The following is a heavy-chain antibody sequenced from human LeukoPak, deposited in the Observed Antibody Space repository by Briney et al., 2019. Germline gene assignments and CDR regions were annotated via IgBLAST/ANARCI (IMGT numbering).Heavy chain of an antibody. CDR1: GFTVNTNY. CDR2: IYTGGST. V-gene: IGHV3-53*01. CDR3: ARGGLDYGDYFDY. J-gene: IGHJ4*02. Sequence: PGGSLRLSCVASGFTVNTNYMSWVRQAPGKGLEWVSVIYTGGSTYYADSVKGRFTISRDNPKNTLYLQMNSLRAEDTAVYYCARGGLDYGDYFDYWGQGTLVTVSS. D-gene: IGHD4-17*01.